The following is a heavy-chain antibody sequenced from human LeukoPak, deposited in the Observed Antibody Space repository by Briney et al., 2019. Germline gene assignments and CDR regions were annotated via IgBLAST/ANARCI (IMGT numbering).Heavy chain of an antibody. J-gene: IGHJ4*02. CDR3: ARDIRYSSGWLLYFDY. Sequence: EASVKVSCKASGGTFSSYAISWVRQAPGQGLEWMGGINPNSGGTNYAQKFQGRVTMTRDTSISTAYMELSRLRSDDTAVYYCARDIRYSSGWLLYFDYWGQGTLVTVSS. CDR1: GGTFSSYA. CDR2: INPNSGGT. V-gene: IGHV1-2*02. D-gene: IGHD6-19*01.